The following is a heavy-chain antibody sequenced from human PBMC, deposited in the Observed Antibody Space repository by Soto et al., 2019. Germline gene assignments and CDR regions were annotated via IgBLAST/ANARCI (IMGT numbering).Heavy chain of an antibody. CDR3: ARPGNYGSGSYLYYLDY. J-gene: IGHJ4*02. V-gene: IGHV4-59*08. CDR2: IYYSGNP. Sequence: SETLSLTCTVSGDSISSNYWSWIRQPPGKGLEWIGYIYYSGNPTYNPSFKSRVTMSVDRSKNQFSLRLSSLTAADTAVYYCARPGNYGSGSYLYYLDYWGQGTLVTVSS. D-gene: IGHD3-10*01. CDR1: GDSISSNY.